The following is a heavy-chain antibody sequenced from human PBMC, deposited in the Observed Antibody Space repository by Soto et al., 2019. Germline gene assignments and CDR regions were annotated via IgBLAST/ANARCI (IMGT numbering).Heavy chain of an antibody. V-gene: IGHV4-39*01. CDR1: GDSVSSSNFY. J-gene: IGHJ4*02. D-gene: IGHD6-19*01. CDR3: ARHPTFSGWEYYFDY. Sequence: SETLSLTCSVSGDSVSSSNFYWGWIRQPPGKGLEWIGSVYYSGSTYYNPSLKSRVTMSVDTSKNQFSLKLSSVTAADAAVYYCARHPTFSGWEYYFDYWGQGTLVTVSS. CDR2: VYYSGST.